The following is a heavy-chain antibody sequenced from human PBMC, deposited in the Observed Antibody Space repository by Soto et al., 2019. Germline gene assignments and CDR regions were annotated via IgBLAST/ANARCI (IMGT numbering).Heavy chain of an antibody. CDR2: ISGSGGSI. CDR1: GFTFSSYA. CDR3: GKDEGADPRYDFWSGYIRYFDY. Sequence: EVQLLESGGGLVQPGGSLRLSCAASGFTFSSYAMSWVRQAPGKGLEWVSAISGSGGSIYYADSVKGRFTISRDNSKNPLYLQMNSMRAEDTGVYYCGKDEGADPRYDFWSGYIRYFDYWGQGTLVTGSS. V-gene: IGHV3-23*01. J-gene: IGHJ4*02. D-gene: IGHD3-3*01.